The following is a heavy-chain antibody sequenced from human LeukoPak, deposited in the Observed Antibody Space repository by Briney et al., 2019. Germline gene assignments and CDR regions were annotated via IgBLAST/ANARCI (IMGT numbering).Heavy chain of an antibody. V-gene: IGHV3-21*01. CDR2: ITTSSSYI. D-gene: IGHD3-22*01. CDR1: GFTFSRSN. Sequence: PGGSLRLSCAASGFTFSRSNMNWVRQAPGKGLEWVSSITTSSSYIYYADSVKGRFTISRDNAKNSLYLQMDSLRGEDTAVYYCATGGVPYYDSSAGYWGQGTLVTVSS. CDR3: ATGGVPYYDSSAGY. J-gene: IGHJ4*02.